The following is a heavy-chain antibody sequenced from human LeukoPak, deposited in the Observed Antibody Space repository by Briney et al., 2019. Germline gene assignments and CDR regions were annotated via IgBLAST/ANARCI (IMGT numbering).Heavy chain of an antibody. CDR3: ARSIGIASAY. D-gene: IGHD6-25*01. CDR2: IKQDGSER. J-gene: IGHJ4*02. Sequence: GGSLRLSCAASGFTFSSYWMSWVRQAPGKGLDWVANIKQDGSERHYVDSVKGRFTVSRDNAKNSLYLQMNSLRAEDTAVYYCARSIGIASAYWGQGTLVTVSS. CDR1: GFTFSSYW. V-gene: IGHV3-7*01.